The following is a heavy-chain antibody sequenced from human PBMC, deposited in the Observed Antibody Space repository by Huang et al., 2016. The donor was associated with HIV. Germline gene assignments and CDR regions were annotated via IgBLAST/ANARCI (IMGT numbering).Heavy chain of an antibody. D-gene: IGHD1-26*01. CDR1: GFRFDNYG. V-gene: IGHV3-9*01. J-gene: IGHJ4*02. CDR2: ISWNSANI. CDR3: VKGDIVGTANFFDY. Sequence: EVQLVESGGNLIQTGGFLRLACAASGFRFDNYGMYWVRQATGKGLEWVSSISWNSANIAYGDSVKGRFTISRDNARNSLYLQMNSLRPDDTALYYCVKGDIVGTANFFDYWGQGTQVSVSS.